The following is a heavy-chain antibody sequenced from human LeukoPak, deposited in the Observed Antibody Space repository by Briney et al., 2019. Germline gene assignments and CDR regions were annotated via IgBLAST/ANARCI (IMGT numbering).Heavy chain of an antibody. CDR1: GYTFTGYY. J-gene: IGHJ3*02. Sequence: ASVKVSCKASGYTFTGYYMHWVRQAPGQGLEWMGWINPNSGGTNYAQKFQGRVTMTRDTSISTAYMELSRLRSDATAGYYCASPLYSSFVDRVDIWGQGTMVTVSS. CDR3: ASPLYSSFVDRVDI. CDR2: INPNSGGT. V-gene: IGHV1-2*02. D-gene: IGHD6-6*01.